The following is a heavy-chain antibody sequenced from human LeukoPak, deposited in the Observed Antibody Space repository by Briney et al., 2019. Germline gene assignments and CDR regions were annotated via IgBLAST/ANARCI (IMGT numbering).Heavy chain of an antibody. CDR2: MKQDGSEI. D-gene: IGHD1-26*01. V-gene: IGHV3-7*01. J-gene: IGHJ4*02. CDR1: GFTFSSYW. CDR3: ARRGSYSLFDY. Sequence: GGSLRLSCEASGFTFSSYWMSWVRQASGKGLEWVANMKQDGSEIYYVGSVRGRFTISRDNAKNSLYLQMNSLRAEDTAVYYCARRGSYSLFDYWGPGTLVTVSS.